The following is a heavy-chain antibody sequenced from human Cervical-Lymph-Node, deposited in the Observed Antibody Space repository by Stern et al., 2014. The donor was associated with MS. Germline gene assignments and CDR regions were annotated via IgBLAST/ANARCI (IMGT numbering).Heavy chain of an antibody. J-gene: IGHJ4*02. CDR2: IFPGGSDI. CDR3: ARQRYFDY. V-gene: IGHV5-51*01. Sequence: VQLVESGPEVKRPGESLKISCQASGYTFTSYWNGWGRQMPGKGLDWIAIIFPGGSDIRYTPSSQGQVSISADKSSSPAYLQWNNLKASDTAIYYCARQRYFDYWGQGTLVTVSS. CDR1: GYTFTSYW.